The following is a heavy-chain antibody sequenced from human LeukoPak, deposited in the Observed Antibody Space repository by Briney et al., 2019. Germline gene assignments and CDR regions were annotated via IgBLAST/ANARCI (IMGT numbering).Heavy chain of an antibody. Sequence: PSETLSLTCTVSGGSISSYYWSWLRQPPGKGLEWIGYIYYSGNTNYNPSLKSRVTISVDTSKNQFSLKLSSVTAADTAVYYCARGGYSYGRYGYFDYWGQGTLVTVSS. J-gene: IGHJ4*02. V-gene: IGHV4-59*01. CDR3: ARGGYSYGRYGYFDY. D-gene: IGHD5-18*01. CDR1: GGSISSYY. CDR2: IYYSGNT.